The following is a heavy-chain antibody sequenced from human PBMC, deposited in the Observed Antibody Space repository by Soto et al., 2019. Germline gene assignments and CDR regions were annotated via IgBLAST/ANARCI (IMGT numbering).Heavy chain of an antibody. CDR2: IYYSGST. D-gene: IGHD6-13*01. V-gene: IGHV4-59*01. J-gene: IGHJ4*02. CDR1: GGSISSYY. Sequence: PSETLSLTCTVSGGSISSYYWSWIRQPPGKGLEWIGYIYYSGSTNYNPSLKSRVTISVDTSKNQFSLKLSSVTAADTAVYYCARDIAAPGLYFDYCGQGTLVTVSS. CDR3: ARDIAAPGLYFDY.